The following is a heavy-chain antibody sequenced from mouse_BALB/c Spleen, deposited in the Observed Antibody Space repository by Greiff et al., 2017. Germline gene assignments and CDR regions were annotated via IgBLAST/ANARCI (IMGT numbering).Heavy chain of an antibody. D-gene: IGHD3-1*01. CDR2: IDPETGGT. V-gene: IGHV1-15*01. CDR1: GYTFTDYE. Sequence: QVQLQQSGAELVRPGASVTLSCKASGYTFTDYEMHWVKQTPVHGLEWIGAIDPETGGTAYNQKFKGKATLTADKSSSTAYMQLSSLTSEDSAVYYCARQLGRGAAMDYWGQGTSVTVSS. CDR3: ARQLGRGAAMDY. J-gene: IGHJ4*01.